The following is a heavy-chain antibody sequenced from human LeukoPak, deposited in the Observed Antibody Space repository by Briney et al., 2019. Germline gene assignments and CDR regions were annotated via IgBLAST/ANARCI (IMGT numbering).Heavy chain of an antibody. CDR2: IYHSGST. CDR3: ARLVAGGYYYYMDV. V-gene: IGHV4-38-2*01. J-gene: IGHJ6*03. CDR1: GYSISSGYY. D-gene: IGHD6-19*01. Sequence: PSETLSLTCAVSGYSISSGYYWGWTRQPPGKGLEWIGSIYHSGSTYYNPSLKSRVTISVDTSKNQFSLKLSSVTAADTAVYYCARLVAGGYYYYMDVWGKGTTVTVSS.